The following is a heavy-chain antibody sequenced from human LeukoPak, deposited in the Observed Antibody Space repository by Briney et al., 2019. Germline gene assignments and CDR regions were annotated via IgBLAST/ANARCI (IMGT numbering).Heavy chain of an antibody. CDR3: ARRGNSLDY. D-gene: IGHD4-23*01. J-gene: IGHJ4*02. CDR1: GGSINNYY. V-gene: IGHV4-59*01. Sequence: PSETLSLTCTVSGGSINNYYWSWIRQPPGKGLEWIGYIYYSGSTYYNPSLKGRVTISVDTSKNQFSLKLSSVTAADTADYYCARRGNSLDYWGQGTLVTVSS. CDR2: IYYSGST.